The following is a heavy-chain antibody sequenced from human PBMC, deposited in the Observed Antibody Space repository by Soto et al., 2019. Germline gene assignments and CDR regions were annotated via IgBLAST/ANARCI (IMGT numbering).Heavy chain of an antibody. J-gene: IGHJ4*02. CDR2: IYWDDDK. Sequence: QVTLKESGPTLVKPTQTLTLTCTFSGFSLSTRGVGVCWIRQPPGKALEGLALIYWDDDKRYSPSVKSRLTITKDTSKNQVVLTMTNMDPVDTATYYCAHRRYGDEFDYWGQGTLVTVSS. CDR1: GFSLSTRGVG. CDR3: AHRRYGDEFDY. D-gene: IGHD4-17*01. V-gene: IGHV2-5*02.